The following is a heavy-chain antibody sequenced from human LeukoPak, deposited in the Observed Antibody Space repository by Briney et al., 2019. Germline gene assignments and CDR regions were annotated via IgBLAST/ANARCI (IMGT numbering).Heavy chain of an antibody. D-gene: IGHD2-15*01. CDR3: ARDGLAAATLHWCFDL. CDR1: GFTFSSYS. V-gene: IGHV3-21*01. J-gene: IGHJ2*01. Sequence: GGSLRLSCAASGFTFSSYSMNWVRQAPGKGLEWVSSISSSSSYKYYADSVKGRFTISRDNARNSLYLQMNSLRAEDTAVYYCARDGLAAATLHWCFDLWGRGTLVTVSS. CDR2: ISSSSSYK.